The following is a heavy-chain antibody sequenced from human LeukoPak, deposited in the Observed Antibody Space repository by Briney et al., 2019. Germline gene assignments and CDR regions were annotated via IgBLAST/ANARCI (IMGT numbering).Heavy chain of an antibody. CDR3: ARVLGSRYYYDSSGYLDY. CDR2: ISAYNGNT. J-gene: IGHJ4*02. V-gene: IGHV1-18*01. Sequence: ASVKVSCKASGYTFTSYGISWVRQAPGQGLEWMGWISAYNGNTNYAQKLQGRVTMTTDTSTSTAHMELRSLRSDDTAVYYCARVLGSRYYYDSSGYLDYWGQGTLVTVSS. CDR1: GYTFTSYG. D-gene: IGHD3-22*01.